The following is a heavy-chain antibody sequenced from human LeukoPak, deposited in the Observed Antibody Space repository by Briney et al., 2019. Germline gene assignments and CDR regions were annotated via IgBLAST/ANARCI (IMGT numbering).Heavy chain of an antibody. CDR1: GGSISSYY. CDR2: IYTSGST. Sequence: PSETLSLTCTVSGGSISSYYWSWIRQTAGTGLEWIGRIYTSGSTNYNPSLKSRVTMSVDTSKNQFSLKLSSVTAADTAVYYCARTDTAMGSFDYWGQGTLVTVSS. V-gene: IGHV4-4*07. CDR3: ARTDTAMGSFDY. D-gene: IGHD5-18*01. J-gene: IGHJ4*02.